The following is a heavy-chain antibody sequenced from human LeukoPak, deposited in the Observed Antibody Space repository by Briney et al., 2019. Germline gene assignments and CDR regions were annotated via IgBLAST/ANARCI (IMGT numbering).Heavy chain of an antibody. CDR1: GFTFSSYA. D-gene: IGHD3-22*01. CDR3: AREMLYYYDSSGLRPFDY. V-gene: IGHV3-33*08. CDR2: IWYDGSNK. Sequence: GGSLRLSCAASGFTFSSYAMSWVRQAPGKGLEWVAVIWYDGSNKYYADSVKGRFTISRDNSKNTLYLQMNSLRAEDTAVYYCAREMLYYYDSSGLRPFDYWGQGTLVTVSS. J-gene: IGHJ4*02.